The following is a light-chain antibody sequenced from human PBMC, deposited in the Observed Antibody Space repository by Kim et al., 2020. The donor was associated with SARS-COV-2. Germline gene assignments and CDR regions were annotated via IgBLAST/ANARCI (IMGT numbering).Light chain of an antibody. CDR1: KLGDKY. V-gene: IGLV3-1*01. J-gene: IGLJ2*01. CDR3: QACDSTTVV. CDR2: QVT. Sequence: SYELTQPPSVSVSPGQTATITCSGDKLGDKYSYWYQQKPGQSPVLVIYQVTKRPSGIPERFSGSSSGNTATLTISGTQAMDEADYYCQACDSTTVVFGGGTKLTVL.